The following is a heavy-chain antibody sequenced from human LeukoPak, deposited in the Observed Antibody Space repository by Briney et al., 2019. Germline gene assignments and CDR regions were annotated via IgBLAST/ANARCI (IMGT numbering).Heavy chain of an antibody. CDR2: INHSGST. CDR1: GGSFSGYY. V-gene: IGHV4-34*01. J-gene: IGHJ4*02. CDR3: ARGKDIFCSSTSCYATRGFFDY. D-gene: IGHD2-2*01. Sequence: PSETLSLTCAVYGGSFSGYYWSWIRQPPGKGLEWIGEINHSGSTNYNPSLKSRVTISVDTSKNQFSLKLSSVTAADTAVYYGARGKDIFCSSTSCYATRGFFDYWGQGTLVTVSS.